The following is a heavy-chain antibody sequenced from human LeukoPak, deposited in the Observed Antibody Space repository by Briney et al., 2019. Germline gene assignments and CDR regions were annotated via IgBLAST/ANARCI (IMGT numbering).Heavy chain of an antibody. V-gene: IGHV1-2*04. J-gene: IGHJ4*02. CDR1: GYTFTGYY. Sequence: ASVKVSCKASGYTFTGYYMHWVRQAPGQGLEWMGWINPNSGGTNYAQKFQGWVTMTRDTFISTAYMELSRLRSDDTAVYYCARAYDSSGCSFDYWGQGTLVTVSS. D-gene: IGHD3-22*01. CDR2: INPNSGGT. CDR3: ARAYDSSGCSFDY.